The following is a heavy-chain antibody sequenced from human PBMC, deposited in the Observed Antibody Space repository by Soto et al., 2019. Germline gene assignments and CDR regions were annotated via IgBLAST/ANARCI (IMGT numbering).Heavy chain of an antibody. CDR2: ISSSSSYT. V-gene: IGHV3-11*06. D-gene: IGHD2-8*01. CDR1: GFTFSDYY. CDR3: ARTPDCTNGVCSAGFDY. J-gene: IGHJ4*02. Sequence: GGSLRLSCAASGFTFSDYYMSWIRQAPGKGLEWVSCISSSSSYTNYADSVKGRFTISRDNAKNSLYLQMNSLRAEDTAVYYCARTPDCTNGVCSAGFDYWGQGTLVTVSS.